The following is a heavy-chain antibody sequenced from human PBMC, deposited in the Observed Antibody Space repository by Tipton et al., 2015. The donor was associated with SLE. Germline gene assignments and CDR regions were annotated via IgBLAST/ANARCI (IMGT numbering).Heavy chain of an antibody. V-gene: IGHV1-18*01. CDR3: ARDRLGFPYYYDTSDDRHAFDI. J-gene: IGHJ3*02. Sequence: QLVQSGAEVKKPGASVKVSCKASGYTFRSFGISWVRQAPGQGLEWMGWISPYNGNTNYVQKFQGRLTMTTDKSTSTANMELRSLRSDDTAVYYCARDRLGFPYYYDTSDDRHAFDIWGQGTMVTVSS. D-gene: IGHD3-22*01. CDR1: GYTFRSFG. CDR2: ISPYNGNT.